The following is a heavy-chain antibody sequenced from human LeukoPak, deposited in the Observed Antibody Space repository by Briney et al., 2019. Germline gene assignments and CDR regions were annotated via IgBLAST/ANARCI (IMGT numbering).Heavy chain of an antibody. CDR1: GFTFSNAW. CDR3: AAVAGSYWFDP. Sequence: GGSLRLSCAASGFTFSNAWMSWVRQAPGKGLEWVGRIKSKIDGGTTDYAAPVKGRFTISRDDSKNTLYLQMNTLKTEDTAVYYCAAVAGSYWFDPWGQGTLVTVSS. CDR2: IKSKIDGGTT. J-gene: IGHJ5*02. V-gene: IGHV3-15*01. D-gene: IGHD6-19*01.